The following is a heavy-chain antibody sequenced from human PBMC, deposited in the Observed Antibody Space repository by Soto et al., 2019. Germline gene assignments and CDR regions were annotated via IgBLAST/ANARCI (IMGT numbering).Heavy chain of an antibody. D-gene: IGHD1-26*01. J-gene: IGHJ6*02. CDR2: IYHSGST. CDR1: GGSISSSNW. Sequence: QVQLQESGPGLVKPSGTLSLTCAVSGGSISSSNWWSWVRQPPGKGLEWIGEIYHSGSTNYNPSLKSRVPISVDKSKNPFSLKLSSVTAADTAVYYCARISGSYYYGMDVWGQETTVAVSS. V-gene: IGHV4-4*02. CDR3: ARISGSYYYGMDV.